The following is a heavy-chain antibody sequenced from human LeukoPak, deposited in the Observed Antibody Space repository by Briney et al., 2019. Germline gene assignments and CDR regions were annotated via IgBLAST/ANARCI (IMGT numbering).Heavy chain of an antibody. J-gene: IGHJ4*02. CDR1: GYTFTSYD. Sequence: ASVKVSCKASGYTFTSYDINWVRQATGQGLEWMGWMNPNSGNTGYAQKFQGRVTMTRNTSISTAYMELSSLRSEDTAVYYCAKRSKLSCSSTSCPLDYWGQGTLVTVSS. CDR3: AKRSKLSCSSTSCPLDY. CDR2: MNPNSGNT. V-gene: IGHV1-8*01. D-gene: IGHD2-2*01.